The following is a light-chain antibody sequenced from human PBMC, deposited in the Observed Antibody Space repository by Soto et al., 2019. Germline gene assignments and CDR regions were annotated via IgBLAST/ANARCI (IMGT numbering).Light chain of an antibody. Sequence: QSALTQPASVSGSPGQSITISCTGTSSDVGSYNYVSWYQQHPAKAPKLLIYEVNKRPSGVPDRFSGSKSGNTASLTVSGLQVEDEADYYCSSYAGSNTFLFGGGTKVTVL. CDR3: SSYAGSNTFL. CDR1: SSDVGSYNY. J-gene: IGLJ3*02. CDR2: EVN. V-gene: IGLV2-8*01.